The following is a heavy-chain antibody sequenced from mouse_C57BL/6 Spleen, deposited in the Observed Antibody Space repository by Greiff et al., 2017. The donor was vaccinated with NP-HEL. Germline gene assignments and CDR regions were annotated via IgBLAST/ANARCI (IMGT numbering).Heavy chain of an antibody. V-gene: IGHV3-8*01. J-gene: IGHJ1*03. Sequence: EVQLQQSGPGLAKPSQTLSLTCSVTGYSITSDYWNWIRKFPGNKLEYMGYISYSGSTYYNPSLKSRISITRDTSKNQYYLQLNSVTTEDTATYHCARYPPDYYGSSYWYFDVWGTGTTVTVSS. CDR1: GYSITSDY. CDR2: ISYSGST. CDR3: ARYPPDYYGSSYWYFDV. D-gene: IGHD1-1*01.